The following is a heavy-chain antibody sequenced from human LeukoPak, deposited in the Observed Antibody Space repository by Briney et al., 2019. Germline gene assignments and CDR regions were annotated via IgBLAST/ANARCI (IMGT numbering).Heavy chain of an antibody. Sequence: GGSMRLSCAASGITFSSYAMSWVHQAPGKGLEWVSGISGSGGSTYYADSVKGRFTISRDNSKNTLYLQMNSLRAEDTAVYYCAKETGYTSGWYFEYWGQGTLVTVSS. J-gene: IGHJ4*02. CDR3: AKETGYTSGWYFEY. D-gene: IGHD6-19*01. CDR1: GITFSSYA. CDR2: ISGSGGST. V-gene: IGHV3-23*01.